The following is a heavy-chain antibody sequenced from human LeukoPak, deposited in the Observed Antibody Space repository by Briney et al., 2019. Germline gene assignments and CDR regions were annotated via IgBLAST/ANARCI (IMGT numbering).Heavy chain of an antibody. Sequence: PGGSLRLSCAASGVNFSSYWMSWVRQAPGKGLEWVANIKQDGSEKYYVDSVKGRFTISRDNAKNSLYLQMNSLRAEDTAVYYCARAKRGVGATGLFDYWGQGTLVTVSS. D-gene: IGHD1-26*01. CDR1: GVNFSSYW. CDR2: IKQDGSEK. V-gene: IGHV3-7*01. CDR3: ARAKRGVGATGLFDY. J-gene: IGHJ4*02.